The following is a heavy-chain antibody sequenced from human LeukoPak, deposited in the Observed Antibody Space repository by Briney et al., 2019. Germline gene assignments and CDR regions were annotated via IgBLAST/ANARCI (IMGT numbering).Heavy chain of an antibody. J-gene: IGHJ6*02. CDR3: ARHRAVVPSVPTATVV. V-gene: IGHV3-7*01. D-gene: IGHD2-15*01. CDR1: GFSFSTYW. Sequence: PGGSLRLSCAASGFSFSTYWMSWVRQAPGKGLEWVANINQDGSEKFCVDSVKGRFTISRDNAENSLDLQMNSLRAEDTAVYYCARHRAVVPSVPTATVVRGQGTTVTVS. CDR2: INQDGSEK.